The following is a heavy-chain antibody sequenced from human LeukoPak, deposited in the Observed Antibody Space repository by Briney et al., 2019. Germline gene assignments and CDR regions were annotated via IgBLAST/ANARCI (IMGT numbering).Heavy chain of an antibody. CDR1: GFTFSSYN. CDR2: ISSSSSTI. J-gene: IGHJ6*02. CDR3: ARVMGNNYYYGMDV. V-gene: IGHV3-48*01. Sequence: GGSLRLSCAASGFTFSSYNMNWVRQAPGKGLEWVSYISSSSSTIYNADSVKGRFTISGDNAKNSLYLQMNSLRAEDSAVYYCARVMGNNYYYGMDVWGQGTTVTVSS. D-gene: IGHD3-10*01.